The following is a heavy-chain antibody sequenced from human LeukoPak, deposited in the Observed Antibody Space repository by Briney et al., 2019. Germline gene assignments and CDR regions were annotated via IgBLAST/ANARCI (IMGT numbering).Heavy chain of an antibody. CDR1: GFTFSSYG. J-gene: IGHJ6*03. Sequence: GGSLRLSCAASGFTFSSYGMHWVRQAPGKGLEWVAFIRYDGSNKYYADSVKGRFTISRDNSKNTPYLQMNSLRAEDTAVYYCANQGNSDPQYYYYYYMDVWGKGTTVTVSS. CDR3: ANQGNSDPQYYYYYYMDV. D-gene: IGHD4-23*01. CDR2: IRYDGSNK. V-gene: IGHV3-30*02.